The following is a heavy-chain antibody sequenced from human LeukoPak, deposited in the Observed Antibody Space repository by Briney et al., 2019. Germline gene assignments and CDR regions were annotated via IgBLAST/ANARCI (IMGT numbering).Heavy chain of an antibody. CDR2: IDTSSSYI. CDR3: AGDGGSGSYVSRFDY. Sequence: GGSLRLSCAASGFTLSSYSMNWVRQAPGKGLEWVSSIDTSSSYIYYADSVKGRFTISRDNAKNSLYLQMSSLRAEDTAVYFCAGDGGSGSYVSRFDYWGQGTLVTVSS. V-gene: IGHV3-21*01. J-gene: IGHJ4*02. CDR1: GFTLSSYS. D-gene: IGHD3-10*01.